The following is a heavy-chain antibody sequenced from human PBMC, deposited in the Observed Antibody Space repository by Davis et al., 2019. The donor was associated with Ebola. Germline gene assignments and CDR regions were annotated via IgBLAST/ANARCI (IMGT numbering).Heavy chain of an antibody. CDR2: TYYRSKWYN. CDR3: AGDIMRRVAGALYYGMDV. Sequence: SQTLSLTCAISGDSVSSNSAAWNWIRQSPSRGLEWLGRTYYRSKWYNDYAVSVKSRITINPDTSKNQFSLQLNSVTPEDTAVYYCAGDIMRRVAGALYYGMDVWGKGTTVTVSS. J-gene: IGHJ6*04. CDR1: GDSVSSNSAA. D-gene: IGHD6-19*01. V-gene: IGHV6-1*01.